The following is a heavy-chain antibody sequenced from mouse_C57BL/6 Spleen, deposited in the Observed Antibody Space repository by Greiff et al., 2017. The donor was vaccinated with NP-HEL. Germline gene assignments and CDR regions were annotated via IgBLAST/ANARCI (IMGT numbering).Heavy chain of an antibody. CDR1: GFTFSSYG. V-gene: IGHV5-6*02. Sequence: EVKLVESGGDLVKPGGSLKLSCAASGFTFSSYGMSWVRQTPDKRLEWVATISSGGSYTYYPDSVKGRFTISRDNAKNTLYLQMSSLKSEDTAMYYCPRPSSFSFDYSGQGTPLTVSP. CDR2: ISSGGSYT. CDR3: PRPSSFSFDY. J-gene: IGHJ2*01.